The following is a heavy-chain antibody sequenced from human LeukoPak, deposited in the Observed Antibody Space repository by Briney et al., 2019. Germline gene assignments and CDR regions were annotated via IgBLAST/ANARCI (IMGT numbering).Heavy chain of an antibody. CDR1: GITFSSYA. CDR2: ISGSGGST. V-gene: IGHV3-23*01. D-gene: IGHD6-13*01. Sequence: GGSLRLSCAASGITFSSYAMTWVRQAPGKGLEWVSGISGSGGSTYYADSVKDRFTISRDNSKNTLYLQMNSLRAEDTAVYYCAKSLSWSGYNDYWGQGTLVTVSS. J-gene: IGHJ4*02. CDR3: AKSLSWSGYNDY.